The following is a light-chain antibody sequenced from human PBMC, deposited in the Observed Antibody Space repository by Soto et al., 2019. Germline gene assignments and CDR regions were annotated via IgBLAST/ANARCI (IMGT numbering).Light chain of an antibody. Sequence: QSVLTQPPSASGAPGQRVTISCTGSSSNIGACYDVPWYQQLPGTAPKLLIYGNSNRPSGVPDRFSGSKSGTSASLAITGLQAEDEADYYCQSYDSSLSAFYVFGTGTKLTVL. CDR2: GNS. J-gene: IGLJ1*01. CDR3: QSYDSSLSAFYV. CDR1: SSNIGACYD. V-gene: IGLV1-40*01.